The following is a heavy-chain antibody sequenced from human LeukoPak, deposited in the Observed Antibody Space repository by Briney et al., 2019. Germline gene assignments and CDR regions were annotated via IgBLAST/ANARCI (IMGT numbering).Heavy chain of an antibody. J-gene: IGHJ4*02. CDR1: GGSFSGYY. CDR2: IYASGSP. CDR3: ARVGGDGYNFDY. D-gene: IGHD5-24*01. Sequence: PSETLSLTCAVYGGSFSGYYWSWVRQPAGKGLEWIGRIYASGSPYYNPSPRSRVTMSVDTSKNQFSLKLTSVTAADTAVYYCARVGGDGYNFDYWGQGTVVTVSS. V-gene: IGHV4-59*10.